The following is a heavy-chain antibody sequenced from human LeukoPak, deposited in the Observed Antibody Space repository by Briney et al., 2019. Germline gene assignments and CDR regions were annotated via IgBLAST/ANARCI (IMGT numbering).Heavy chain of an antibody. CDR3: AKDFSVTR. V-gene: IGHV3-23*01. D-gene: IGHD2-21*02. J-gene: IGHJ4*02. CDR1: GFTFSSYA. CDR2: ISGSDGSV. Sequence: PGGSLRLSCAASGFTFSSYAMSWVRQAPGKGLEWVSGISGSDGSVYYADPVKGRFTISRDNSKHTLYLQMNSLRAEDTAVYYCAKDFSVTRWGQGTLVTVSS.